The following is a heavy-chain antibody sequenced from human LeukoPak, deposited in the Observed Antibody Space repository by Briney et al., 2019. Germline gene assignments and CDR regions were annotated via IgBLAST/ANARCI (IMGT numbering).Heavy chain of an antibody. CDR2: ISGSGSTI. CDR1: RFIFSSYS. V-gene: IGHV3-48*04. J-gene: IGHJ4*02. D-gene: IGHD5-24*01. CDR3: ARDSRDGYLFDY. Sequence: GGSLRLSCAASRFIFSSYSMNWVRQTPGKGLEWVSYISGSGSTIYYADSVKGRFTISRDNAKNSLYLQMNSPRAEDTAVYYCARDSRDGYLFDYWGQGTLVTVSS.